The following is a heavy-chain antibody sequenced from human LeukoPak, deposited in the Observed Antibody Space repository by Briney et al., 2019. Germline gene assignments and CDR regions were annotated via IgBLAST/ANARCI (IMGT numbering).Heavy chain of an antibody. D-gene: IGHD2-2*01. V-gene: IGHV1-2*02. CDR3: ARRDIVVVPAAINYFDY. CDR2: INPNSGGT. CDR1: GYTFTGYY. Sequence: ASVKVSCKAPGYTFTGYYMHWVRQAPGQGLEWMGWINPNSGGTNYAQKFQGRVTMTRDTSISTAYMELSRLRSDDTAVYYCARRDIVVVPAAINYFDYWGQGTLVTVSS. J-gene: IGHJ4*02.